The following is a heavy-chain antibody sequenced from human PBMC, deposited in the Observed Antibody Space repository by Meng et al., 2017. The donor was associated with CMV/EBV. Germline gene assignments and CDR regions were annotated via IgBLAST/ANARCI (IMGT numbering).Heavy chain of an antibody. CDR3: ARGHRRGVVATPFDY. J-gene: IGHJ4*02. V-gene: IGHV4-34*01. D-gene: IGHD5-12*01. CDR2: INHSGST. CDR1: GGSFSGYY. Sequence: GSLRLSCAVYGGSFSGYYWSWIRQPPGKGPEWIGEINHSGSTNYNPSLKSRVTISVDTSKNQFSLKLSSVTAADTAVYYCARGHRRGVVATPFDYWGQGTLVTVSS.